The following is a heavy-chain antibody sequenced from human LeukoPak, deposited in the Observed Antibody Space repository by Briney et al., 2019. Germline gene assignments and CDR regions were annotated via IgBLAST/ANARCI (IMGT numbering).Heavy chain of an antibody. V-gene: IGHV4-59*08. J-gene: IGHJ4*02. Sequence: SETLSHTCTVSGGSISSYYWSWIRQPPRKGLEWIGYVFYSGSINYNPSLKSRVTISIDASKNQFSLKLSSVTAADTAVYYCARLTSGTHPNFDYWGQGTLVTVSS. CDR1: GGSISSYY. D-gene: IGHD3-10*01. CDR2: VFYSGSI. CDR3: ARLTSGTHPNFDY.